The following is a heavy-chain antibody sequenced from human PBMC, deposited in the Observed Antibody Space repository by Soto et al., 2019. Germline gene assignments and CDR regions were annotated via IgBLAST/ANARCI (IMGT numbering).Heavy chain of an antibody. J-gene: IGHJ4*02. CDR2: SYSSGDT. Sequence: PSETRSLTCTVAGGSIRSYYWTWIRQPAGKRLEWIGRSYSSGDTDYNPSLKSRVTMSADTSKNQFSLKLSSVSAADTAVYYCAIGSGWQDMDYWGQGTLVTVSS. D-gene: IGHD6-19*01. V-gene: IGHV4-4*07. CDR3: AIGSGWQDMDY. CDR1: GGSIRSYY.